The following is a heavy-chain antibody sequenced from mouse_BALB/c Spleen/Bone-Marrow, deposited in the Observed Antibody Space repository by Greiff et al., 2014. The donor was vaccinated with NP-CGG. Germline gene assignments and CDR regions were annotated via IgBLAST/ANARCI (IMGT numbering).Heavy chain of an antibody. Sequence: DVQLQESGTVLARPGASVKMSCKASGYTFTSYWMHWVKQRPGQGLEWISAIYPGNSDTSYNQKFKGKAKLTADTSTSTAYMELSSLTNEDSAIYYCTRDMITRAWFAYWGQGTLVTVSA. V-gene: IGHV1-5*01. CDR2: IYPGNSDT. D-gene: IGHD2-4*01. CDR1: GYTFTSYW. J-gene: IGHJ3*01. CDR3: TRDMITRAWFAY.